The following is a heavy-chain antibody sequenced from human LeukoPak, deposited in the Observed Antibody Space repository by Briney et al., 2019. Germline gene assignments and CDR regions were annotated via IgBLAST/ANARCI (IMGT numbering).Heavy chain of an antibody. J-gene: IGHJ5*02. V-gene: IGHV4-39*07. CDR1: GGSISSSSYY. CDR3: VRNKVGASYWFDP. CDR2: IYYSGST. Sequence: SETLSLTCTVSGGSISSSSYYWGWIRQPPGKGLEWIGSIYYSGSTNYNPSLKGRVTISVDTSKNHFSLNLSSVTAADTAVYYCVRNKVGASYWFDPWGQGTLVTVSS. D-gene: IGHD1-26*01.